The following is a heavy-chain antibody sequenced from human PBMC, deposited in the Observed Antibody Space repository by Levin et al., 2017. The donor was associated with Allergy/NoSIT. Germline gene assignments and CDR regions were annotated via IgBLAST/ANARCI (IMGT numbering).Heavy chain of an antibody. CDR1: GYSFTGYW. Sequence: GESLKISCKGSGYSFTGYWISWVRQMPGKGLEWMGNIDPSDSYTNYSPSFQGHVTISADKSISTAYLQWSSLKASDSAMYYCARHGVPYYYYDMDVWGQGTTVTVSS. J-gene: IGHJ6*02. V-gene: IGHV5-10-1*01. CDR2: IDPSDSYT. CDR3: ARHGVPYYYYDMDV. D-gene: IGHD3-3*01.